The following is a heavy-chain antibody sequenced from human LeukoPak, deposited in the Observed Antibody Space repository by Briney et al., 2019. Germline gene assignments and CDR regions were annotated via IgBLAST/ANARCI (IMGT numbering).Heavy chain of an antibody. D-gene: IGHD3-22*01. CDR3: VKDLVGYDSSNYRDC. CDR2: ISVSGHRT. Sequence: PRGSLRLSCAASGFTFSSYSMSWVRQAPGKGLEWISGISVSGHRTYHAASVKGRFTISRDNSNNMVYLQMNSLRAEDTAVYYCVKDLVGYDSSNYRDCWGQGTLVTVSS. J-gene: IGHJ4*02. CDR1: GFTFSSYS. V-gene: IGHV3-23*01.